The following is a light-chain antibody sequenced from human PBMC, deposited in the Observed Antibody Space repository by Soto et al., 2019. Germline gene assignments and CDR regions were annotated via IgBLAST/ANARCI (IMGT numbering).Light chain of an antibody. V-gene: IGKV1-9*01. Sequence: DIQLTQSPSFLSASVGDRVTITCRASQGISSYLAWYQQQPGKAPKLLIYAASTLQSGVPSRFSGSGSGTEFTLTISRQQPEDFATYYCQQLKSYPRTFGQGTKQDIK. CDR2: AAS. J-gene: IGKJ2*02. CDR1: QGISSY. CDR3: QQLKSYPRT.